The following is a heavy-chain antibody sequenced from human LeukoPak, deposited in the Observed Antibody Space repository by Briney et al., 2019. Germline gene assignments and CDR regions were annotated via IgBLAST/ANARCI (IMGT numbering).Heavy chain of an antibody. D-gene: IGHD6-6*01. CDR2: IKQDGSEK. Sequence: GGSLRLSCSPSGFTFRSYWMRWVRPAPAKGLEWVAHIKQDGSEKYYVDSVKGRFTISRDNAKNSLFLQMNSLRAEDTAVYFCTTDSGGGRPFDYWGQGTLVLVSS. CDR3: TTDSGGGRPFDY. CDR1: GFTFRSYW. J-gene: IGHJ4*02. V-gene: IGHV3-7*01.